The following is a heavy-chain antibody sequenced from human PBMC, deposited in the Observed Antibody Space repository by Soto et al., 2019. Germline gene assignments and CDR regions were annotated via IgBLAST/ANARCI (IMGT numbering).Heavy chain of an antibody. D-gene: IGHD2-21*01. CDR2: IYYSGST. CDR3: ARRVVIGIRPRNYCCGMEA. Sequence: SETLSLTCTVSGGSISSGGYYWSWIRQHPGKGLEWIGYIYYSGSTYYNPSLKSRVTISVDTSKNQFSLKLSSVTAADTAVYYCARRVVIGIRPRNYCCGMEAWGKGTKVTVAS. J-gene: IGHJ6*04. CDR1: GGSISSGGYY. V-gene: IGHV4-31*03.